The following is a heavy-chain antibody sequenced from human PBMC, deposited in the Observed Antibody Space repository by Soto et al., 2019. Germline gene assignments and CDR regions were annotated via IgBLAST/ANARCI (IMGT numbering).Heavy chain of an antibody. CDR3: ARMGDVPYYYYGMDV. CDR2: INGYNGNT. D-gene: IGHD3-16*01. V-gene: IGHV1-18*01. Sequence: QVQLVQSGAEVKKPGASVKVSCKASGYTFTSYGISWVRQAPGQGLEWMGWINGYNGNTNYAQKLQGRVTLSTDTSTSRAIMELRSLRSDDSAVYYCARMGDVPYYYYGMDVWGQGTTVTVSS. J-gene: IGHJ6*02. CDR1: GYTFTSYG.